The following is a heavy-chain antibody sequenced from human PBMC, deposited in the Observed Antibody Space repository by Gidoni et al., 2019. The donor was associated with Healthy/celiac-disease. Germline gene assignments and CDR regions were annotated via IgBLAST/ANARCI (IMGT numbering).Heavy chain of an antibody. D-gene: IGHD3-3*01. Sequence: QVQLVQSGAEVKKPGASVKVSCTASGYTFPSYGISWVRQAPGQGLEWMGWISAYNGNTNDAQKLQGRVTMTTDTSTSTAYMELRSLRSDDTAVYYCARGDGEGYDFWSGPYIDYWGQGTLVTVSS. J-gene: IGHJ4*02. CDR3: ARGDGEGYDFWSGPYIDY. V-gene: IGHV1-18*01. CDR1: GYTFPSYG. CDR2: ISAYNGNT.